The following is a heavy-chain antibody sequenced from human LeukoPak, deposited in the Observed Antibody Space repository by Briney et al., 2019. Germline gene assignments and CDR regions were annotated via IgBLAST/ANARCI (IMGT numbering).Heavy chain of an antibody. CDR1: GYTFTELS. V-gene: IGHV1-24*01. CDR3: ATEKNYDNWFDP. CDR2: FDPEDGET. Sequence: ASVKVSCKVSGYTFTELSMHWVRQAPGKGLEWMGGFDPEDGETIYAQKFQGRVTMTEDTSTDTAYMELSSLRSEDTAVYYCATEKNYDNWFDPWGQGTLVTVSS. J-gene: IGHJ5*02. D-gene: IGHD1-7*01.